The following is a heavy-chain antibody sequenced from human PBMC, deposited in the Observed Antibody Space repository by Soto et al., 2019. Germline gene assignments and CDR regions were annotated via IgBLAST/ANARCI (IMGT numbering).Heavy chain of an antibody. CDR2: IIPIFGTA. V-gene: IGHV1-69*13. CDR3: ARGDSGYETNYYYYYGMDV. J-gene: IGHJ6*02. Sequence: ASVKVSCKASGGTFSSYAISRVRQAPGQGLEWMGGIIPIFGTANYAQKFQGRVTITADESTSTAYMELSSLRSEDTAVYYCARGDSGYETNYYYYYGMDVWGQGTTVTVSS. CDR1: GGTFSSYA. D-gene: IGHD5-12*01.